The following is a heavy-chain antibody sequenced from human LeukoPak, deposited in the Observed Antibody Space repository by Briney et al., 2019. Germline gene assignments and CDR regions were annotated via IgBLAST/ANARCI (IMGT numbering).Heavy chain of an antibody. V-gene: IGHV3-23*01. D-gene: IGHD2-2*01. CDR2: ISGSGGST. CDR3: AKGLGYCSSTSCFRFDY. CDR1: GFTFSSYG. J-gene: IGHJ4*02. Sequence: GGSLRLSCAASGFTFSSYGMSWVRQAPGKGLEWVSAISGSGGSTYYADSVKGRFTISRDNSKNTLYLQMNGLRAEDTAVYYCAKGLGYCSSTSCFRFDYWGQGTLVTVSS.